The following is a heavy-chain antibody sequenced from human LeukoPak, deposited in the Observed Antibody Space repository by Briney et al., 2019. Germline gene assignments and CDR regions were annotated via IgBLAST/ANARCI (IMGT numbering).Heavy chain of an antibody. CDR3: ARERGEFRFVDI. J-gene: IGHJ3*02. D-gene: IGHD3-16*01. V-gene: IGHV4-59*01. CDR2: IDDSGST. CDR1: GGSISRYY. Sequence: SETLSLTCTVSGGSISRYYWSWIRQPPGKGLEWIGYIDDSGSTNYNPSLKSRVTISVDTSKNQFSLKLSSVTAADTAVYYCARERGEFRFVDIWGQGTMVIVSS.